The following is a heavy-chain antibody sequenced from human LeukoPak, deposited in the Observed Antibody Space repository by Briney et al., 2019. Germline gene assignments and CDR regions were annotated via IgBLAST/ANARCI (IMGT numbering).Heavy chain of an antibody. CDR3: ARVLGYCSSTSCSAPYFDY. CDR2: IIPIFGTA. CDR1: GGTFSSYA. D-gene: IGHD2-2*01. Sequence: ASVKVSCKASGGTFSSYAISWVRQAPGQGLEWMGGIIPIFGTANYAQKFQGRVTITADESTSTAYMELSSLRPEDTAVYYCARVLGYCSSTSCSAPYFDYWGQGTLVTASS. J-gene: IGHJ4*02. V-gene: IGHV1-69*01.